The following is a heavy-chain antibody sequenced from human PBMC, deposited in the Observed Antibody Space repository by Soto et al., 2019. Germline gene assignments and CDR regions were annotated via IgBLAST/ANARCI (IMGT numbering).Heavy chain of an antibody. CDR1: GGSISSSSYY. CDR3: VRGRRGYCGGDCYSPFDY. CDR2: IYYSGST. J-gene: IGHJ4*02. V-gene: IGHV4-39*01. D-gene: IGHD2-21*02. Sequence: QLQLQESGPGLVKPSETLSLTCTVSGGSISSSSYYWGWIRQPPGKGLEWIGSIYYSGSTYYNPSLKSRVTISAATSKNTFSLKLSSVTAADTAVYDCVRGRRGYCGGDCYSPFDYWGQGTLVTVSS.